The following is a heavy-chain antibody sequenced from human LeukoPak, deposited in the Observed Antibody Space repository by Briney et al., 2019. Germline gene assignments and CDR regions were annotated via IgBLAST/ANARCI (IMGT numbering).Heavy chain of an antibody. CDR3: ARVDSSGWYRDSKGVDY. CDR1: GGSISSYY. CDR2: IYTSGST. Sequence: SETLSLTCTVSGGSISSYYWSWIRQPAGKGLEWIGRIYTSGSTNYNPSLKSRVTISVDTSKNQFSLKLSSVTAADTAVYYCARVDSSGWYRDSKGVDYWGQGTLVTVSS. J-gene: IGHJ4*02. D-gene: IGHD6-19*01. V-gene: IGHV4-4*07.